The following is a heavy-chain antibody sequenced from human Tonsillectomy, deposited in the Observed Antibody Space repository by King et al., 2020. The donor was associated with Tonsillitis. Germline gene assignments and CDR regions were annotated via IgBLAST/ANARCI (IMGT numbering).Heavy chain of an antibody. CDR2: IYAAGPT. J-gene: IGHJ6*03. CDR3: AGTTPNKRHHYYYMDV. V-gene: IGHV3-66*01. CDR1: GFNVTTNY. D-gene: IGHD4-17*01. Sequence: EVQLVESGGGLVQPGGSLRLSCAASGFNVTTNYMHWVRQAPGKGLEWVSVIYAAGPTYYADSMKDRVTISRDYSRNTLYLQMNRLRAEDTAVYYCAGTTPNKRHHYYYMDVWGKGTTVTVSS.